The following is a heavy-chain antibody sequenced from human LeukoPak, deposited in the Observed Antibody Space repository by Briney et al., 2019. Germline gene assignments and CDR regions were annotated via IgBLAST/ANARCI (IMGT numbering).Heavy chain of an antibody. CDR1: GYTFTSYG. CDR3: ARGPYKGSDFWSGSNYYYYYMDV. D-gene: IGHD3-3*01. V-gene: IGHV1-69*13. Sequence: ASVKVSCKASGYTFTSYGISWVRQAPGQGLEWMGGIIPIFGTANYAQKFQGRVTITADESTSTAYMELSSLRSEDTAVYYCARGPYKGSDFWSGSNYYYYYMDVWGKGTTVTVSS. CDR2: IIPIFGTA. J-gene: IGHJ6*03.